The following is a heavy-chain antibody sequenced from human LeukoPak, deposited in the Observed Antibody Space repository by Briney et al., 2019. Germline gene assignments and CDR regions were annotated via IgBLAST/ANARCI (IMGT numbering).Heavy chain of an antibody. CDR3: ARGNDYWSGYIDY. D-gene: IGHD3-3*01. J-gene: IGHJ4*02. V-gene: IGHV3-74*01. Sequence: GGSLRLSCAASGFTFSRYWMNWVRQAPGKGLEWVSHVKNDGSSTNYADSVRGRFTISRDNAKNTLYLQMSSLRAEDTAVYYCARGNDYWSGYIDYWGQGALVTVSS. CDR2: VKNDGSST. CDR1: GFTFSRYW.